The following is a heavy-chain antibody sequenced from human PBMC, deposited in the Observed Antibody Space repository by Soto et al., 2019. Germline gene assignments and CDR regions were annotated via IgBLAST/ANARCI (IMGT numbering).Heavy chain of an antibody. J-gene: IGHJ5*02. CDR1: GGSFSGYQ. D-gene: IGHD1-1*01. Sequence: SETQSLTCGVYGGSFSGYQWNWIRQSPGQGLEWIGEINHSGTTKYNPSLESRINLSVDTSKKQFSLKMFSVTAADTAIYYCARGWRFDPWGQGTQVTVSS. V-gene: IGHV4-34*01. CDR3: ARGWRFDP. CDR2: INHSGTT.